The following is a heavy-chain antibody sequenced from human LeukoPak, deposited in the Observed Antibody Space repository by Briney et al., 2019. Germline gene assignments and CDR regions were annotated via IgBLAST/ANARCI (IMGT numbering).Heavy chain of an antibody. V-gene: IGHV1-18*01. CDR3: ARRRLNWNYAGSAFDI. CDR2: ISAYNGNT. CDR1: GYTFTSYG. J-gene: IGHJ3*02. Sequence: GASVKVSCKASGYTFTSYGISWVRQAPGQGLEWMGWISAYNGNTNYAQKLQGRVTMTTDTSTSTAYMELRSLRSDDTAVYYCARRRLNWNYAGSAFDIWGQGTMVTVSS. D-gene: IGHD1-7*01.